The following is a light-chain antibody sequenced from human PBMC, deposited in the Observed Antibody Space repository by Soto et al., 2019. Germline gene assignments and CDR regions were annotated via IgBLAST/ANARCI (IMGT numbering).Light chain of an antibody. CDR3: SSHAGSSVG. CDR1: SSDVGGYNY. Sequence: QSSPTQPRSVSGSPGQSVTISCTGTSSDVGGYNYVSWYQQHPGKAPKLMIYDVTTRPSGVPDRFSGSKSGNTASLTISGLQAEDEADYYCSSHAGSSVGFGTGTKVTVL. CDR2: DVT. J-gene: IGLJ1*01. V-gene: IGLV2-11*01.